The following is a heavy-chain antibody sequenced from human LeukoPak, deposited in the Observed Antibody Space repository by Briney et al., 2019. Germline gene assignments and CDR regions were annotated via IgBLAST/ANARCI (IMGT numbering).Heavy chain of an antibody. CDR1: GFTVSSNY. CDR2: IYTGGST. CDR3: AKDHPDWTGGWTPWY. D-gene: IGHD6-19*01. Sequence: GGSLRLSCAASGFTVSSNYMSWVRQAPGKGLEWVSVIYTGGSTYYADSVKGRFTISRDNSKNTLYLQMNSLRAEDTAVYHCAKDHPDWTGGWTPWYWGQGTLVIVSS. V-gene: IGHV3-53*01. J-gene: IGHJ1*01.